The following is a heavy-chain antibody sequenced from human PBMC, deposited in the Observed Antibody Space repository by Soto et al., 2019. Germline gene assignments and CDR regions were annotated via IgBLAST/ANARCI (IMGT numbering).Heavy chain of an antibody. D-gene: IGHD2-8*02. CDR2: IYYSGST. CDR1: SGSISSYY. J-gene: IGHJ3*01. Sequence: SETLSLTCTVSSGSISSYYWSWIRQPPGKGLEWIGYIYYSGSTNYNPSLKSRVSISVDTSKNQFSLKLSSVTAADTAVYYCAGGYSGSGICCNAFGVWGQGTMVTVSS. CDR3: AGGYSGSGICCNAFGV. V-gene: IGHV4-59*01.